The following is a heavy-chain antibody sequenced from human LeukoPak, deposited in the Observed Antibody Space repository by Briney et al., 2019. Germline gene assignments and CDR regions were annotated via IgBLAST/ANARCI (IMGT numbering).Heavy chain of an antibody. J-gene: IGHJ6*02. CDR2: LSSSSSTI. V-gene: IGHV3-48*02. CDR1: GFTFSSYS. D-gene: IGHD3-10*01. Sequence: PGGSLRLSCAASGFTFSSYSMNWVRQAPGKGLEWVSYLSSSSSTIYYADSVKGRFTISRDNAKNSLYLQMNSLRDEDTAVYYCARDPLLLWFGEFEPNGMDVWGQGTTVTVSS. CDR3: ARDPLLLWFGEFEPNGMDV.